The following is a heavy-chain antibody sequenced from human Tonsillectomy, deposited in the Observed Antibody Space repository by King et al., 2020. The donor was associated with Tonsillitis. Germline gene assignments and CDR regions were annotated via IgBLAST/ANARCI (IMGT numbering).Heavy chain of an antibody. Sequence: VQLVQSGAEVKKPGASVKVSCKASGYTFTSYAMHWVRQAPGQRLEWMGWINAGNGKTKYSQKFQGRVTITRDTSASTAYMELSSLRSEDTAVYYCARRGIAVAGLDYWGQGTLVTVSS. CDR1: GYTFTSYA. J-gene: IGHJ4*02. CDR2: INAGNGKT. D-gene: IGHD6-19*01. CDR3: ARRGIAVAGLDY. V-gene: IGHV1-3*01.